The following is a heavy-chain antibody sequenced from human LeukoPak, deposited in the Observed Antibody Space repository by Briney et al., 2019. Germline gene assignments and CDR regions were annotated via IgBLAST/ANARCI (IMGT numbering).Heavy chain of an antibody. Sequence: SETLSLTCTVSGGSISSYYWSWIRQPPGKGLEWIGSIYYSGSTYYNPSLKSRVTISVDTPMHQFSLKLSSVTAADTAVYYCARTLAGSTDDYWGQGTLVTVSS. J-gene: IGHJ4*02. CDR2: IYYSGST. V-gene: IGHV4-59*05. CDR3: ARTLAGSTDDY. CDR1: GGSISSYY. D-gene: IGHD6-19*01.